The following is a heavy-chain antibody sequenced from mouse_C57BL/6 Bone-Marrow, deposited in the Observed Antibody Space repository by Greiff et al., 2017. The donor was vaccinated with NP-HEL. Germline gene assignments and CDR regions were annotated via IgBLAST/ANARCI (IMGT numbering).Heavy chain of an antibody. V-gene: IGHV1-64*01. CDR1: GYTFTSYW. J-gene: IGHJ2*01. D-gene: IGHD1-1*01. CDR3: ARVTSFIPFDY. CDR2: IHPNCGST. Sequence: VQLQQPGAELVKPGASVKFSCKASGYTFTSYWMHWVKQRPGQGLEWIGMIHPNCGSTNYNEKFKSKATLTVDKSSSTAYMQLSSLTSEDSAVYYCARVTSFIPFDYWGQGTTLTVSS.